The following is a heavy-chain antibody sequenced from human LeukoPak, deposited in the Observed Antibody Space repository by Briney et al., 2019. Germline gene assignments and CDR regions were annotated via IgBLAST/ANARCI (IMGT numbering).Heavy chain of an antibody. CDR2: ISSSSSTI. J-gene: IGHJ4*02. CDR3: ARDLASAAGKDFDY. Sequence: GGSLRLSCAPSGFTLSSNYISWVRRAPRRGLEWGSYISSSSSTIYYADSVKGGFTISRDNPKNSLYLQMNSLRAEDTAVYYCARDLASAAGKDFDYWGQGTLVTVS. CDR1: GFTLSSNY. D-gene: IGHD6-13*01. V-gene: IGHV3-48*04.